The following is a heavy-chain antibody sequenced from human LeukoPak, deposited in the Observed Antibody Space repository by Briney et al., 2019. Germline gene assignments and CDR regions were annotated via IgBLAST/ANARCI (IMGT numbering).Heavy chain of an antibody. CDR1: GXTVRDNY. CDR2: IYTGTNT. CDR3: ARDGGSGISFDNYIYYGMDV. V-gene: IGHV3-53*01. D-gene: IGHD3-16*01. J-gene: IGHJ6*02. Sequence: PGGSLRLSCSASGXTVRDNYMSWVRQPPGKGLEWVSFIYTGTNTYYADSVKGRFTISRDISKNTLDLQMDSLRVEDTAVYFCARDGGSGISFDNYIYYGMDVWGQGTTVTVSS.